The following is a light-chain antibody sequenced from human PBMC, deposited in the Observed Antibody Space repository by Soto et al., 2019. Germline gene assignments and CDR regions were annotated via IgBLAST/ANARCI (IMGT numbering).Light chain of an antibody. V-gene: IGKV3-20*01. Sequence: EIVLTQSPGTLSLSPGERATLSCRASQTISSSHLAWYQQKPGQAPRLLIYGASSRATDIPDRFSGSGSGADFTLTISRLKPEDFAVHYCQHYDSSLRTFGPGTKVEIK. CDR3: QHYDSSLRT. CDR2: GAS. J-gene: IGKJ1*01. CDR1: QTISSSH.